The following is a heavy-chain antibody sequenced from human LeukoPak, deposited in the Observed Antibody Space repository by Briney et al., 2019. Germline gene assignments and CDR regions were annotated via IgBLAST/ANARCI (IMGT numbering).Heavy chain of an antibody. D-gene: IGHD3-9*01. CDR3: ARAPVLRYFDWSSYYFDY. Sequence: KPSETPSLTCTVSGGSISSYYWSWIRQPPGKGLEWIGYIHYSGSTNYNPSLKSRVTISVDTSKNQFSLKLSSVTAADTAVYYCARAPVLRYFDWSSYYFDYWGQGTLVTVSS. J-gene: IGHJ4*02. V-gene: IGHV4-59*01. CDR2: IHYSGST. CDR1: GGSISSYY.